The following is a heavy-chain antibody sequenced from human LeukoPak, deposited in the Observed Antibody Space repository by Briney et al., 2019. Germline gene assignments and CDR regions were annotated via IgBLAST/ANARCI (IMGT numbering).Heavy chain of an antibody. D-gene: IGHD6-13*01. CDR3: ARDNLLGAAAGYFDF. Sequence: GGSLRLSCAASGFTFSSYAMSWVRQAPGKGLEWVSAISGSGGSTYYADSVKGRFTISRDNSKNTLYLQMNSLRAEDTAVYYCARDNLLGAAAGYFDFWGQGTLVTVSS. CDR1: GFTFSSYA. J-gene: IGHJ4*02. V-gene: IGHV3-23*01. CDR2: ISGSGGST.